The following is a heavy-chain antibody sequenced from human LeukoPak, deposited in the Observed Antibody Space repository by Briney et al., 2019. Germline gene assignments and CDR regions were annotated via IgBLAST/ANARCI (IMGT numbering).Heavy chain of an antibody. D-gene: IGHD5-18*01. CDR1: GGSISSGGYY. CDR2: IYHSGST. CDR3: ARAGGGIQLWNYGMDV. V-gene: IGHV4-30-2*01. Sequence: SETLSLTCTVSGGSISSGGYYWSWIRQPPGKGLEWIGYIYHSGSTYYNPSLKSRVTISVDRSKNQFSLKLSSVTAADTAVYYCARAGGGIQLWNYGMDVWGQGTTVTVSS. J-gene: IGHJ6*02.